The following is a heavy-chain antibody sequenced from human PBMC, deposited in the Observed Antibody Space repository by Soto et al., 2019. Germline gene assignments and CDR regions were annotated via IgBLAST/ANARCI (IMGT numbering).Heavy chain of an antibody. Sequence: QVQLQESGPGLVKPSGTLSLTCAVSSGSIDTTNWWSWVRQPPGKGLEWIGEIFHSGNTYSNPSLPSRVTISVDTSKNQFSLNLRSVTASDTAVYYCARRTWGMDVWGQGTTVNVSS. CDR1: SGSIDTTNW. CDR2: IFHSGNT. CDR3: ARRTWGMDV. J-gene: IGHJ6*02. V-gene: IGHV4-4*02. D-gene: IGHD2-8*01.